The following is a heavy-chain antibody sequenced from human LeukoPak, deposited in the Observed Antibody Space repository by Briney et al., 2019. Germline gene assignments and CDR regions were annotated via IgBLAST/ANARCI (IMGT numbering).Heavy chain of an antibody. CDR3: AKEGGMGRDY. Sequence: GGSLRLSCAASALTFISNAMSWVRHPPGRKLVWFSGISGSGGSTYYADAVKGRFTISRANSKNTLYLQMSSLRAEDTAVYYCAKEGGMGRDYWGQGNLVTVSS. D-gene: IGHD2-15*01. CDR2: ISGSGGST. J-gene: IGHJ4*02. CDR1: ALTFISNA. V-gene: IGHV3-23*01.